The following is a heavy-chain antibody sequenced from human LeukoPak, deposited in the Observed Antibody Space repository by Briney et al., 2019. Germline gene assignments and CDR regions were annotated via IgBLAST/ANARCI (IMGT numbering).Heavy chain of an antibody. Sequence: SETLSLTCTVSGGSISSYYWSWIRQPPWKGLEWIGYIYSSGRTNYNPPLKSRVTISVDTSKNQFSLKLSSVTAADTAVYYCARRLRYFDWSNIGDAFDIWGQGTMVTVSS. D-gene: IGHD3-9*01. J-gene: IGHJ3*02. V-gene: IGHV4-59*12. CDR1: GGSISSYY. CDR2: IYSSGRT. CDR3: ARRLRYFDWSNIGDAFDI.